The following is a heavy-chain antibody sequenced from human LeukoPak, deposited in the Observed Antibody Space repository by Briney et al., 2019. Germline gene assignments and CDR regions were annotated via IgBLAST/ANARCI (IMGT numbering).Heavy chain of an antibody. CDR3: ARDRGQWLVLPFDP. D-gene: IGHD6-19*01. CDR2: ISYDGSNK. CDR1: GFTFSNAW. V-gene: IGHV3-30*19. Sequence: PGGSLRLSCATSGFTFSNAWMNWVRQAPGKGLEWVAVISYDGSNKYYADSVKGRFTISRDNSKNTLYLQMNSLRAEDTAVYYCARDRGQWLVLPFDPWGQGTPVTVSS. J-gene: IGHJ5*02.